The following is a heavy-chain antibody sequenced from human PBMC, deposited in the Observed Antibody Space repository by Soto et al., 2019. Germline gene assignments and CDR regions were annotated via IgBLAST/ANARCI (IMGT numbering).Heavy chain of an antibody. CDR2: ISSSGSTI. CDR1: GFTFSSYE. V-gene: IGHV3-48*03. Sequence: GVLRLSCAASGFTFSSYEMNWVRQAPGKGLEWVSYISSSGSTIYYADSVKGRFTISRDNAKNSLYLQMNSLRAEDTAVYYCARTLCYYDSSGQDTFDYWGQGTLVTVSS. D-gene: IGHD3-22*01. CDR3: ARTLCYYDSSGQDTFDY. J-gene: IGHJ4*02.